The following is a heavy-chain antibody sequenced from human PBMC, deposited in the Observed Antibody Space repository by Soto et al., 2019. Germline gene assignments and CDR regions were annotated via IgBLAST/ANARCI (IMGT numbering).Heavy chain of an antibody. V-gene: IGHV3-9*01. CDR1: GFTFDDYA. CDR3: AKDMGYSYGYGGMDV. D-gene: IGHD5-18*01. J-gene: IGHJ6*02. CDR2: ISWNSGSI. Sequence: ESGGGLVQPGRSLRLSCAASGFTFDDYAMHWVRQAPGKGLEWVSGISWNSGSIGYADSVKGRFTISRDNAKNSLYLQMNSLRAEDTALYYCAKDMGYSYGYGGMDVWGQGTTVTVSS.